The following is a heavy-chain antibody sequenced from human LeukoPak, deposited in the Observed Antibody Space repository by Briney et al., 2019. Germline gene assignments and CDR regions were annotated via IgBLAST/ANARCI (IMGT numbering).Heavy chain of an antibody. J-gene: IGHJ6*03. Sequence: SETLSLTCAVYGGSFSGYYWSWIRQPPGKGLEWIGEINHSGSTNYNPSLKSRVTISVDTSKNQFSLKLSSATAADTAVYYCASGSNREYYDILTGYYLDYYYMDVWGKGTTVTVSS. D-gene: IGHD3-9*01. CDR3: ASGSNREYYDILTGYYLDYYYMDV. V-gene: IGHV4-34*01. CDR1: GGSFSGYY. CDR2: INHSGST.